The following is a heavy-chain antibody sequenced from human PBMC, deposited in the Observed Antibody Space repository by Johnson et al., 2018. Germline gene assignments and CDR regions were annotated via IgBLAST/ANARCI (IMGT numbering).Heavy chain of an antibody. CDR1: GFTFSSYS. Sequence: VQLVESGGGLVKPGGSLRLSCAASGFTFSSYSMTWVRQAPGKGLESVSSISSSSSYFYYADSVTGRFTISRDNSKNSLYLQMNSLRAEDTALDYCARASTMLRDAFDIWGQGTMVTVSS. CDR3: ARASTMLRDAFDI. V-gene: IGHV3-21*04. D-gene: IGHD3-10*02. J-gene: IGHJ3*02. CDR2: ISSSSSYF.